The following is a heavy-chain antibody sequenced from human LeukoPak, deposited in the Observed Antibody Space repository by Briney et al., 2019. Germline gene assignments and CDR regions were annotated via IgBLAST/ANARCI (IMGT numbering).Heavy chain of an antibody. CDR3: TRVVPAARIYYYYMDV. V-gene: IGHV3-73*01. J-gene: IGHJ6*03. CDR2: IRSKANSYAT. CDR1: GFTFSGSA. Sequence: GGSLKLSCAASGFTFSGSAMHWVRQASGKGLEWVGRIRSKANSYATAYAASVKGRFTISRDDSKNTAYLQMNSLKTEDTAVYYCTRVVPAARIYYYYMDVWGKGTTVTVSS. D-gene: IGHD2-2*01.